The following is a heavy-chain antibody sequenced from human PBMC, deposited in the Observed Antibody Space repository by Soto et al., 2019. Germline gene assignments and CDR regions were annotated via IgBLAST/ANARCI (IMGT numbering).Heavy chain of an antibody. V-gene: IGHV3-23*01. CDR2: ISGSAATT. CDR3: ARRSSGWYFDY. D-gene: IGHD6-19*01. J-gene: IGHJ4*02. CDR1: GFTFSSFI. Sequence: PGGSLRLSCAASGFTFSSFIMSWVRQAPGKGLEWVSSISGSAATTYYADSVRGRFTISRDNSKNTLYLQMNSLRAEDTAVYYCARRSSGWYFDYWGQGTLVTVSS.